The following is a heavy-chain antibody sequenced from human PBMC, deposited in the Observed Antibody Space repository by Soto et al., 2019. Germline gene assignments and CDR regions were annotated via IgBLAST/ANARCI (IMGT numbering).Heavy chain of an antibody. CDR2: IYSGGGT. Sequence: EVQLVESGGMLVQPGGSLRLSCAASGFSVSSNYMSWVRQAPGKGLEWVSVIYSGGGTGYADSVKGRFSISRDSSKNTLYLQMNSLRAEDTAVYYCARHDGSYYMSGDYRGQGTLVTVSS. V-gene: IGHV3-66*04. CDR3: ARHDGSYYMSGDY. CDR1: GFSVSSNY. J-gene: IGHJ4*02. D-gene: IGHD1-26*01.